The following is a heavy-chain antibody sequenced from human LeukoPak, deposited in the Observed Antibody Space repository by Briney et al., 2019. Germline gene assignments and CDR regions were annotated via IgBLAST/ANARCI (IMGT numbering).Heavy chain of an antibody. J-gene: IGHJ4*02. CDR1: GGSISSSNW. D-gene: IGHD7-27*01. CDR2: FHHGGST. V-gene: IGHV4-4*02. Sequence: SETLSLTCAVSGGSISSSNWWSWVRQPPGKGLEWIGTFHHGGSTYYNPSLKSRGTLSVDTSKSQFSLKLTSVTAADTAVYHCARHGTPYWGSGFGYWGQGTLVTVSS. CDR3: ARHGTPYWGSGFGY.